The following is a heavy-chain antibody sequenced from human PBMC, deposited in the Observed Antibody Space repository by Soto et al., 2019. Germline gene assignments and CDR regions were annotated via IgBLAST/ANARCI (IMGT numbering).Heavy chain of an antibody. CDR1: GYTFTTYG. J-gene: IGHJ6*02. V-gene: IGHV1-18*01. D-gene: IGHD7-27*01. CDR2: ISGYNGYT. Sequence: ASVKVSCQASGYTFTTYGISWVRQAPGKGLEWMGWISGYNGYTNYAQKLRGRVTMTTDRSTSTAYMELRSLRSDDTAVYYCARDVDNSGYYYYGMDVWDQGTTVTVSS. CDR3: ARDVDNSGYYYYGMDV.